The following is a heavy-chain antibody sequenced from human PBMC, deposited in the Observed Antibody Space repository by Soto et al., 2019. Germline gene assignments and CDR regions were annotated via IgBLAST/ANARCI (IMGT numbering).Heavy chain of an antibody. V-gene: IGHV3-7*01. CDR2: IKQDGSEK. CDR1: GFTFSSYW. CDR3: AREGSSSFHYYGMDV. Sequence: EVQLVESGGGLVQPGGSLRLSCAASGFTFSSYWMSWVRQAPGKGLEWVANIKQDGSEKYYVDSVKGRFTISRDNAKNSLYLQMNSLSAEDPAVYYCAREGSSSFHYYGMDVWGQGTTVTVSS. D-gene: IGHD6-6*01. J-gene: IGHJ6*02.